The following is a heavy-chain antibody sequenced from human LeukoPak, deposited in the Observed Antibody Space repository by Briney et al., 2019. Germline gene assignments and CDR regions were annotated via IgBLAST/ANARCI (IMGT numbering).Heavy chain of an antibody. V-gene: IGHV3-7*03. CDR1: GFTLSSYL. Sequence: GGSLRHSRAASGFTLSSYLMRWVRPAPGKGLEWVANIYQDGSEKYYVDSVKGGFTLSRESPQNSLYLQIKSLREADTPGFICSRDTDGSFDYWGQGILVTVAS. J-gene: IGHJ4*02. D-gene: IGHD2-8*02. CDR3: SRDTDGSFDY. CDR2: IYQDGSEK.